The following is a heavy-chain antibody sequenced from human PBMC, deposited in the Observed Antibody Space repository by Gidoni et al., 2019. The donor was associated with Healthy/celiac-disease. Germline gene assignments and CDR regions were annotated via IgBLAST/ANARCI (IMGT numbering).Heavy chain of an antibody. J-gene: IGHJ3*02. V-gene: IGHV3-64*01. D-gene: IGHD4-17*01. CDR2: ISSNGGST. CDR3: ARDWASGLRGTDAFDI. Sequence: KGLEYVSAISSNGGSTYYANSVKGRFTISRDNSKNTLYLQMGSLRAEDMAVYYCARDWASGLRGTDAFDIWGQGTMVTVSS.